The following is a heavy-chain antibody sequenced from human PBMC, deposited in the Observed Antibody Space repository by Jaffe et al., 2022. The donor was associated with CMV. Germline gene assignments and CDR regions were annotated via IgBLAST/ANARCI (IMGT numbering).Heavy chain of an antibody. V-gene: IGHV3-11*06. J-gene: IGHJ4*02. CDR2: ISSSSSYT. Sequence: QVQLVESGGGLVKPGGSLRLSCAASGFTFSDYYMSWIRQAPGKGLEWVSYISSSSSYTNYADSVKGRFTISRDNAKNSLYLQMNSLRAEDTAVYYCAGMGAAADDYYFDYWGQGTLVTVSS. CDR1: GFTFSDYY. CDR3: AGMGAAADDYYFDY. D-gene: IGHD6-13*01.